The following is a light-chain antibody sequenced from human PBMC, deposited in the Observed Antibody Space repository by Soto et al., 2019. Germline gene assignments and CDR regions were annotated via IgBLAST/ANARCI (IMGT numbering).Light chain of an antibody. V-gene: IGLV2-14*01. CDR3: SSYTRSNTVV. CDR1: SSDVGGYNY. CDR2: DVS. J-gene: IGLJ2*01. Sequence: QSALTQPASVSGSPGQSITISCTGTSSDVGGYNYVSWCQQHPGKAPKLMIYDVSNRPSGVSNRFSGSKSGNTASLTISGLQAEDEADYYCSSYTRSNTVVFGGGTKLTVL.